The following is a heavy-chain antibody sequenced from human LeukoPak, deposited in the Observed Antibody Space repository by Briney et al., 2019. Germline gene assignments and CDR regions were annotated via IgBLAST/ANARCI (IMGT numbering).Heavy chain of an antibody. CDR2: SNAGNGNT. CDR1: GYTFTSYA. Sequence: GASVKVSCKASGYTFTSYAMHWVRQAPGQRLEWMGWSNAGNGNTKYSQEFQGRVTMTRDTSISTAYMELSRLRSDDTAVYYCARGGRAVASLTYNWFDPWGQGTLVTVSS. V-gene: IGHV1-3*02. CDR3: ARGGRAVASLTYNWFDP. D-gene: IGHD6-19*01. J-gene: IGHJ5*02.